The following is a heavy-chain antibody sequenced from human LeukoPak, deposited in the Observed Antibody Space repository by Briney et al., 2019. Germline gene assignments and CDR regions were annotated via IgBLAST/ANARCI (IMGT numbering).Heavy chain of an antibody. CDR2: ISYDGSNK. J-gene: IGHJ4*02. CDR1: GFTFSSYG. Sequence: PGGSLRLSCAASGFTFSSYGMHWVRQAPGKGLEWVAVISYDGSNKYYADSVKGRFTISRDNSKNTLYLQMNSLRAEDTAVYYCAKDQPYYDSSGYYPGYWGQGTLVTVSS. CDR3: AKDQPYYDSSGYYPGY. V-gene: IGHV3-30*18. D-gene: IGHD3-22*01.